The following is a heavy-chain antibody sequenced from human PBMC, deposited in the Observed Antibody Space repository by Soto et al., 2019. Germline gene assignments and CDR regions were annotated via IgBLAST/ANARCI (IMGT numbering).Heavy chain of an antibody. Sequence: QVHLVQSGAEVKKPGSSVKVSCKASGGTFSNHAINWVRQAPGQGLEWMGRIIPIFGTTNYAQKFQGRVTFTADEPTVTAYMELSSIKHDDTAIYYCAREVAADGTFREDVFDIWGQGTLVTVSS. CDR1: GGTFSNHA. CDR2: IIPIFGTT. J-gene: IGHJ3*02. V-gene: IGHV1-69*12. D-gene: IGHD6-13*01. CDR3: AREVAADGTFREDVFDI.